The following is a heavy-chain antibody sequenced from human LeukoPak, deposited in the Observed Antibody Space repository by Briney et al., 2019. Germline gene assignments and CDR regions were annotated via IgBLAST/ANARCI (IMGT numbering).Heavy chain of an antibody. CDR2: ISAYNGNT. CDR3: ARDPTDTAMVTCDY. D-gene: IGHD5-18*01. J-gene: IGHJ4*02. Sequence: ASVTVSCKASGYTFTSYGISWVRRAPGQGLEWMGWISAYNGNTNYAQKLQGRVTMTTDTSTSTAYMELRSLRSDDTAVYYCARDPTDTAMVTCDYWGQGTLVTVSS. CDR1: GYTFTSYG. V-gene: IGHV1-18*01.